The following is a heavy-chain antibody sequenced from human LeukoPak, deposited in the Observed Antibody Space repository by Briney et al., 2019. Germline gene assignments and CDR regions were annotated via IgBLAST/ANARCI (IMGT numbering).Heavy chain of an antibody. V-gene: IGHV4-39*01. Sequence: SETLSLTCNVVGGSINNANYYWGWIRQPPGKGLQWIGSIYYSGDTYYRPSLKRRVTISADPSKKQFSLNLSSVTAADTAVYYCARRGFEGSCSSTSCYEDPFDIWGQGTMVTVSS. CDR1: GGSINNANYY. CDR3: ARRGFEGSCSSTSCYEDPFDI. CDR2: IYYSGDT. J-gene: IGHJ3*02. D-gene: IGHD2-2*01.